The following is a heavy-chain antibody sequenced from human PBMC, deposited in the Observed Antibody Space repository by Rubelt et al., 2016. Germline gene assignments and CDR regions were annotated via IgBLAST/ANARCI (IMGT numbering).Heavy chain of an antibody. Sequence: EWVSYISSSGSTIYYVGSVEGRFTISRDNAKNSLYLQMNSLRTEDTAVYFCARSGVGTTTLNWFDPWGQGSLVTVSS. D-gene: IGHD1-26*01. CDR3: ARSGVGTTTLNWFDP. CDR2: ISSSGSTI. V-gene: IGHV3-11*04. J-gene: IGHJ5*02.